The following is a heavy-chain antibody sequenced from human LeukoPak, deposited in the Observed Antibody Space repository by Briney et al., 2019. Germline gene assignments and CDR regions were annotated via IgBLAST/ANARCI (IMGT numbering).Heavy chain of an antibody. CDR2: INGSGGST. V-gene: IGHV3-23*01. CDR3: AKDQYYDSSGSGRDY. Sequence: PGGSLRLSCAASGFTFSSYAMRWVRQAPGKGREWVSAINGSGGSTYYADSVKGRFTISRDNSKNTLYLQMNSLRAEDTAVYYCAKDQYYDSSGSGRDYWGQGTLLTVSS. J-gene: IGHJ4*02. D-gene: IGHD3-22*01. CDR1: GFTFSSYA.